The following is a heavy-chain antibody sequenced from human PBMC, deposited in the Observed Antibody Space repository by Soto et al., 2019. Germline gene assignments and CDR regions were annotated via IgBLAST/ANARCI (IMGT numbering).Heavy chain of an antibody. CDR1: GGSVSGGSYY. D-gene: IGHD3-9*01. V-gene: IGHV4-61*01. Sequence: QVQLQESGPGLVKPSETLSLTCTVSGGSVSGGSYYWSWIRQPPGKGLEWIGYIYYSGITNYNPPLQSRVTIPVDTSKDQFSLKLSSVTAADTAVYYCARVLTPRGCPFDYWGQGTLVTVSS. CDR3: ARVLTPRGCPFDY. CDR2: IYYSGIT. J-gene: IGHJ4*02.